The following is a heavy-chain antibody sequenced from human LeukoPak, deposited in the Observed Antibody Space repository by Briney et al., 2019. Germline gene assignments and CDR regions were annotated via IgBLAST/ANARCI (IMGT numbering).Heavy chain of an antibody. V-gene: IGHV3-7*04. CDR2: IKQDGSEK. J-gene: IGHJ5*02. CDR3: ARDLRGNWFDP. Sequence: GGSLRLSCAASGFIFSSYEMNWVRQAPGKGLEWVANIKQDGSEKYYVDSVKGRFTISRDNAKNSLHLQMNSLRAEDTAVYYCARDLRGNWFDPWGQGTLVTVSS. CDR1: GFIFSSYE.